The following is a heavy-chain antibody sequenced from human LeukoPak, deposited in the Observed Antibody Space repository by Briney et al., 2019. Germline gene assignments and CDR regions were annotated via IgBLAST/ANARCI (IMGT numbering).Heavy chain of an antibody. CDR2: INPNSGGT. Sequence: ASVTVSCKASGYTFTGYYMHWVRQAPGQGLEWMGWINPNSGGTNYAQKFQGRVTMTRDTSISTAYMELSRLRSDDTSVYYCARGILWFGGSLDYWGQGTLVTVSS. CDR1: GYTFTGYY. D-gene: IGHD3-10*01. CDR3: ARGILWFGGSLDY. V-gene: IGHV1-2*02. J-gene: IGHJ4*02.